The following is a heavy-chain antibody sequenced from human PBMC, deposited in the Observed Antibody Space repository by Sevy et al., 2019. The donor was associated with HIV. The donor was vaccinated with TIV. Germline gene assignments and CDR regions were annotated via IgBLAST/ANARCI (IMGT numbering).Heavy chain of an antibody. J-gene: IGHJ3*02. CDR3: ARLSVYYYDSSGYYTTGHAFDI. Sequence: FNQAGGSLRLSCAASGFSVSNSYMSWVRQAPGKGLQWVSVIYSGDSTYYTDSGKGRFTISRDNSKNTRYLQMNSLRAEDTAVYDCARLSVYYYDSSGYYTTGHAFDIWGQGTMVTVSS. V-gene: IGHV3-53*01. CDR1: GFSVSNSY. D-gene: IGHD3-22*01. CDR2: IYSGDST.